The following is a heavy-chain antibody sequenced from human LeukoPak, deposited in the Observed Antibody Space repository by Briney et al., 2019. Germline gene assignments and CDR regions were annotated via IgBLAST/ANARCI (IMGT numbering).Heavy chain of an antibody. D-gene: IGHD6-19*01. CDR3: ARDHRAIAVAGTGIYYYYGMDV. V-gene: IGHV3-48*01. CDR2: ISSSSSTI. CDR1: GFTFSSYS. J-gene: IGHJ6*02. Sequence: RGSLRLSCAASGFTFSSYSMNWVRQAPGKGLEWVSYISSSSSTIYYADSVKGRFTISRDNAKNSLYLQMNSLRAEDTAVYYCARDHRAIAVAGTGIYYYYGMDVWGQGTTVTVSS.